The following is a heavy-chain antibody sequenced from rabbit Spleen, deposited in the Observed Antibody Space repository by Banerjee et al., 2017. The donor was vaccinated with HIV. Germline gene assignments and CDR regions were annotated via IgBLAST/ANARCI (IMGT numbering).Heavy chain of an antibody. J-gene: IGHJ4*01. V-gene: IGHV1S7*01. D-gene: IGHD1-1*01. Sequence: QLKETGGGLVQPGGSLTLTCKASGFDFNGYYLSWVRQAPGKGLEWIGYIDPVFGSTYYAYWVNGRFTISSDNAQNTLYLQLKSLTAADTATYFCARLSSGAFNLWGPGTLVTVS. CDR2: IDPVFGST. CDR1: GFDFNGYY. CDR3: ARLSSGAFNL.